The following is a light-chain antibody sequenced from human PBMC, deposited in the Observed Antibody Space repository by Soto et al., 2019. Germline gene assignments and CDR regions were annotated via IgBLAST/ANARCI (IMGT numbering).Light chain of an antibody. Sequence: DIQLTQSPSFLSASVGDRVTITCRASQGVGSYLAWYQQKPGKAPKLLIYAASTLQSGVPSRFSGSGSGTEFTLTISSLQPEDFATLYCQQLNSYPVTFGQGTLLEIK. CDR3: QQLNSYPVT. J-gene: IGKJ5*01. CDR2: AAS. CDR1: QGVGSY. V-gene: IGKV1-9*01.